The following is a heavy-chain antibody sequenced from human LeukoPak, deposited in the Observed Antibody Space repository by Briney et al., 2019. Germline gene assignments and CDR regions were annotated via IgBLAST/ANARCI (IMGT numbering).Heavy chain of an antibody. Sequence: GGPLRLSCAASGFTFSSYVMTWVRQAPGKGLEWVSGISGSGGNIYYADSVTGRLTISRDNSKNTLYLQMNSLRAEDTAVYYCAKAPLVYCSGGSCYSDYWGQGTLVTVSS. CDR1: GFTFSSYV. CDR2: ISGSGGNI. D-gene: IGHD2-15*01. V-gene: IGHV3-23*01. CDR3: AKAPLVYCSGGSCYSDY. J-gene: IGHJ4*02.